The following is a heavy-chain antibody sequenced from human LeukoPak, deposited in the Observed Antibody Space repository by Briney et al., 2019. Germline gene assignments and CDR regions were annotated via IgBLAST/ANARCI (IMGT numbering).Heavy chain of an antibody. Sequence: GGSLRLSCAASGFTFSSYTMNWVRQAPGKGLEWVSSSRSSTSDILYADSVKGRFTIARDNSKNSPYLQMNSLRAEDTGSASAPTSFTDV. CDR1: GFTFSSYT. CDR2: SRSSTSDI. CDR3: PTSFTDV. D-gene: IGHD3-3*01. J-gene: IGHJ6*01. V-gene: IGHV3-21*01.